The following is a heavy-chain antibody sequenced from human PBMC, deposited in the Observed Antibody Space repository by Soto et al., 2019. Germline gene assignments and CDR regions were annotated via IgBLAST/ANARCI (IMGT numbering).Heavy chain of an antibody. V-gene: IGHV3-48*03. CDR2: ISSSGSTI. D-gene: IGHD1-26*01. Sequence: GGSLSLSCAASGFTFSSYEMNWVRQAPGKGLEWVSYISSSGSTIYYADSVKGRFTISRDNAKNSLYLQMNSLRAEDTAVYYCARAGGHDGMDVWGQGTTVTVSS. CDR1: GFTFSSYE. CDR3: ARAGGHDGMDV. J-gene: IGHJ6*02.